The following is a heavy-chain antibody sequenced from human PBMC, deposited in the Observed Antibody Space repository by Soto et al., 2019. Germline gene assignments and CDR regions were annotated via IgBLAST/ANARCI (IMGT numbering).Heavy chain of an antibody. D-gene: IGHD6-25*01. Sequence: PSETLSLTCTVSGGSISSYYWSWIRQPAGKGLEWIGRIYTSGSTNYNPSLQSRVTMSVDTSKNQFSLTLSFVTAADTAVYYCASGFSSGYTYGHDSWGQGTLVTVSS. CDR2: IYTSGST. J-gene: IGHJ4*02. CDR1: GGSISSYY. V-gene: IGHV4-4*07. CDR3: ASGFSSGYTYGHDS.